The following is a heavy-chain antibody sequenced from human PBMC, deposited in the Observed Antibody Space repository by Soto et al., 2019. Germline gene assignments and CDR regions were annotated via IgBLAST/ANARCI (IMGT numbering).Heavy chain of an antibody. J-gene: IGHJ6*02. V-gene: IGHV3-30-3*01. CDR2: ISYDGSNK. CDR1: GFTFSSYA. Sequence: PGGSLRLSCAASGFTFSSYAMHWVRQAPGKGLEWVAVISYDGSNKYYADSVKGRFTISRDNSKNTLYLQMNSLRAEDTAVYYCAREERFLEWLLTHYYYYGMDVWGQGTTVTVS. CDR3: AREERFLEWLLTHYYYYGMDV. D-gene: IGHD3-3*01.